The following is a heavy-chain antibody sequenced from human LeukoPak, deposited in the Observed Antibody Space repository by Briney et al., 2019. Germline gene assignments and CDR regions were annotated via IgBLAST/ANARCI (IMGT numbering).Heavy chain of an antibody. CDR2: INSDGSST. CDR3: ASNGEMATTFGRGDAFDI. D-gene: IGHD5-24*01. Sequence: GGSLRLSCAASGFTFSSYWMHWVRQAPGKGLVWVSRINSDGSSTSYADSVKGRFTISRDNAKNSLYLQMNSLRAEDTAVYYCASNGEMATTFGRGDAFDIWGQGTMVTVSS. J-gene: IGHJ3*02. V-gene: IGHV3-74*01. CDR1: GFTFSSYW.